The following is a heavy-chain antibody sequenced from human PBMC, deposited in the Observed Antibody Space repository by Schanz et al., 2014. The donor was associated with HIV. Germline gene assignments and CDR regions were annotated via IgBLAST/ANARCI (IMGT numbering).Heavy chain of an antibody. D-gene: IGHD6-6*01. Sequence: QVQLVESGGGVVQPGRSLRLSCAASGFTFRSYGMHWVRQAPGKGLEWVAVIWYDGSNKYYADSVKGRFIISRDNSKNTLFLQMNSLRVEDTAVYYCASTVYPYTGSSDYYYGMDVWGQGTTVTVSS. V-gene: IGHV3-33*01. J-gene: IGHJ6*02. CDR3: ASTVYPYTGSSDYYYGMDV. CDR2: IWYDGSNK. CDR1: GFTFRSYG.